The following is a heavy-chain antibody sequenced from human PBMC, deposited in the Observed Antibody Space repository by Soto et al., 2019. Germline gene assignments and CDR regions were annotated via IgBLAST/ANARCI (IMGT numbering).Heavy chain of an antibody. V-gene: IGHV3-30*18. CDR3: AKGAGSYVLDY. CDR1: GFTFSSYG. J-gene: IGHJ4*02. CDR2: ISYDGSNK. Sequence: QVQLVESGGGVVQPGRSLRLSCAASGFTFSSYGMHWVRQAPGKGLEWVAVISYDGSNKYYADSVKGRFTISRDNSKNTLYLQMNSLGAEDTAVYYCAKGAGSYVLDYWGQGTLVTVSS. D-gene: IGHD1-26*01.